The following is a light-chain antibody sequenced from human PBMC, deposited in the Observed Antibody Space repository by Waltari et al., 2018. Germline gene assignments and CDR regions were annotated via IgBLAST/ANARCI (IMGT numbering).Light chain of an antibody. J-gene: IGKJ1*01. V-gene: IGKV3-20*01. CDR2: GAS. CDR1: QSVSRY. CDR3: QKYVSLPAT. Sequence: EIVLTQSPGTLSLSPGERATLSCRASQSVSRYLAWYQQKPGQAPRLLIYGASTRATGIPDRFSGSGSGTDFRLTISRLEPEDFAVYYCQKYVSLPATFGQGTKVEIK.